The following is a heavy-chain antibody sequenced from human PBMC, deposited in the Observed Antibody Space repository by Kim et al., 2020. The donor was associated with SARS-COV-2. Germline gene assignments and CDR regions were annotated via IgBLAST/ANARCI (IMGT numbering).Heavy chain of an antibody. D-gene: IGHD3-3*01. CDR1: GFTFISYG. Sequence: GGSLRLSCAASGFTFISYGMHWVRQAPGKGLVWVSRINHDGIDISYADSVKGRFTISRDDAKNTLYLQMNRLRAEDTAVYYCVRDDLRYSFDYWCLGSLLTVSS. V-gene: IGHV3-74*01. J-gene: IGHJ4*02. CDR3: VRDDLRYSFDY. CDR2: INHDGIDI.